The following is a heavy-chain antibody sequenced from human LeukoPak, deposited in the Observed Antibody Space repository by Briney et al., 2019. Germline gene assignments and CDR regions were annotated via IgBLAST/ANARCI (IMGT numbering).Heavy chain of an antibody. Sequence: GGSLRLSCAASGFSFSSYSMHWVRQAPGKGLEWVAVISYDGRNKDYADSVKGRFAISRDNSKNTLYLQMNSLRDEDTAVYYCASRGYFDSWGQGTLVTVSS. CDR3: ASRGYFDS. J-gene: IGHJ4*02. CDR2: ISYDGRNK. V-gene: IGHV3-30*01. CDR1: GFSFSSYS. D-gene: IGHD3-10*01.